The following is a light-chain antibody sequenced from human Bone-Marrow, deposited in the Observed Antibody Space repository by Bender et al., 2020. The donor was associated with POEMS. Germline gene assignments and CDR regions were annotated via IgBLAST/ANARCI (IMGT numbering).Light chain of an antibody. CDR2: SSH. J-gene: IGLJ3*02. Sequence: QSVLTQPPSASGTPGQRVTISCSGGSSNIGAHAVNWYQHLPGTAPKLLIYSSHRRPSGVSNRFSGSKSGNTASLTISGLRAEDESDYYCCSYAGPNSLFVFGGGTKLTVL. CDR1: SSNIGAHA. V-gene: IGLV1-44*01. CDR3: CSYAGPNSLFV.